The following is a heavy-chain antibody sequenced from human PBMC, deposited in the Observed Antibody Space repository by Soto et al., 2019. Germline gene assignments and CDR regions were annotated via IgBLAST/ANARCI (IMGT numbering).Heavy chain of an antibody. D-gene: IGHD3-16*02. V-gene: IGHV4-34*01. CDR1: GGSVRGYY. J-gene: IGHJ4*02. CDR2: INHSGST. Sequence: LSLTCGVQGGSVRGYYWGWIRQRPVKGMEWIGEINHSGSTNYNPSLKSRVTISVDTSKNQFSLKLSSVTAADTAVYYCARGPPNYDYIWGSYRYLGYFDYWGQGTLVTVSS. CDR3: ARGPPNYDYIWGSYRYLGYFDY.